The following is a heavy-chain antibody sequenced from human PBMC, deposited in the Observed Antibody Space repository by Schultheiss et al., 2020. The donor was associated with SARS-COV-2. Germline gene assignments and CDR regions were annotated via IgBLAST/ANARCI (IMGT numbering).Heavy chain of an antibody. V-gene: IGHV3-74*01. Sequence: GGSLRLSCAASGFTFSNYWMHWVRQAPWKGLVWVSRINSDGTTTDYADSVKGRFTIARDNAKNTLYLQMNSLRADDTAVYYCAGGEPVGGVAYYYMDVWGKGTSVTVSS. CDR1: GFTFSNYW. CDR2: INSDGTTT. D-gene: IGHD2-8*02. CDR3: AGGEPVGGVAYYYMDV. J-gene: IGHJ6*03.